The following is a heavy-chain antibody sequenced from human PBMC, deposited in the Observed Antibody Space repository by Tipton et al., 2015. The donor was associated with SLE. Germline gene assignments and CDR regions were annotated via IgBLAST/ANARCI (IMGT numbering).Heavy chain of an antibody. CDR3: AREQWLAWDFDL. Sequence: SLRLSCAASGFTFSSYWMSWVRQAPGKGLEWVANIKQDGSEKYYVDSVKGRFTISRDNAKNSLYLQMNSLRAEDTAVYYCAREQWLAWDFDLWRRGTLVPVSS. CDR2: IKQDGSEK. J-gene: IGHJ2*01. V-gene: IGHV3-7*01. D-gene: IGHD6-19*01. CDR1: GFTFSSYW.